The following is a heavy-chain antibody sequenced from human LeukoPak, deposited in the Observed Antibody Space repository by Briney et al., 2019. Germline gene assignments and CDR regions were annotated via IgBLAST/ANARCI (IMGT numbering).Heavy chain of an antibody. Sequence: GASVKVSCKASGYTFTSYGISWVRQAPGQGLEWMGWISAYNGNTNYAQKLQGRVTMTTDTSTSTAYMELRSLRSDDTAVYYCARKMYYDILTGYYTADYYYYYMDVRGKGATVTVSS. CDR2: ISAYNGNT. D-gene: IGHD3-9*01. CDR3: ARKMYYDILTGYYTADYYYYYMDV. J-gene: IGHJ6*03. CDR1: GYTFTSYG. V-gene: IGHV1-18*01.